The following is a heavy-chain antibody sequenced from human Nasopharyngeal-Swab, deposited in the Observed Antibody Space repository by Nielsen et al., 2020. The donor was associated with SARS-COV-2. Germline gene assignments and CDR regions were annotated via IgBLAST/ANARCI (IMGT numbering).Heavy chain of an antibody. CDR1: GFTFSTSA. CDR3: TKQRGDDYGDLYYFDY. V-gene: IGHV3-23*01. CDR2: ISGSGDGT. Sequence: GESLKISCAASGFTFSTSAISWVRQVPGKGLEWVSAISGSGDGTYYADSVKGRFTISRDNSKNTLALQMNSLRGEDTAIYHCTKQRGDDYGDLYYFDYWGQGTLVTVSS. D-gene: IGHD4-17*01. J-gene: IGHJ4*02.